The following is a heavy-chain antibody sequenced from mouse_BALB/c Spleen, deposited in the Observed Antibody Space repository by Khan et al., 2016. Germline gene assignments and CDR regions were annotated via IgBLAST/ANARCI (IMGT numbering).Heavy chain of an antibody. CDR2: ISYSGTT. J-gene: IGHJ2*01. D-gene: IGHD2-12*01. CDR3: ARSLLLRRDYLDY. CDR1: GYSISSEYA. Sequence: EVQLQESGPGLVKPSQSLSLTCTVTGYSISSEYAWNWIRLFPGNKLEWMGYISYSGTTSYNPSLKSRITITRDTYKNKFFLQLISVTTEDTATYYCARSLLLRRDYLDYWGQGTTLTVSS. V-gene: IGHV3-2*02.